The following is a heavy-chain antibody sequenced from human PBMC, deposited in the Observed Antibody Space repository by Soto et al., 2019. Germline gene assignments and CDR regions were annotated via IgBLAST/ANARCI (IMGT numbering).Heavy chain of an antibody. J-gene: IGHJ4*02. CDR3: ARYRFSGNKWSKFDY. V-gene: IGHV4-31*11. Sequence: SEALSLTGAVSGGSISSGDYYWRWLRQPPGKGLEWIGYIYYSGSTHYNPSLKSRITISLDTSKNQFSLTLTSVTAADTAVYYCARYRFSGNKWSKFDYWGQGTLVTVSS. CDR2: IYYSGST. CDR1: GGSISSGDYY. D-gene: IGHD3-16*02.